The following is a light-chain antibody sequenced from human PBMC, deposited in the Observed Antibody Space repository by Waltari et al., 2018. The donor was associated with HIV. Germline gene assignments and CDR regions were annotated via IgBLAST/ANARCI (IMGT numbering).Light chain of an antibody. V-gene: IGLV1-51*01. Sequence: QSVLTQPPSVSAAPGQKVTISCPGRSSNIGDNYVSWYPQLPGSAPKLLIYDNDKRPSGIPDRFSGAKSGTSASLGITGLQTGDEAHYYCGTWDSSLNGYYVFGTGTKVTVL. CDR3: GTWDSSLNGYYV. CDR2: DND. CDR1: SSNIGDNY. J-gene: IGLJ1*01.